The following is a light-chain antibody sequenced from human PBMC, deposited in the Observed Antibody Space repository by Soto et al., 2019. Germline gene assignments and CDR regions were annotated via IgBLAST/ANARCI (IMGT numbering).Light chain of an antibody. CDR2: GAS. V-gene: IGKV3-20*01. J-gene: IGKJ1*01. CDR3: QQYGSSPAWT. Sequence: EIVMTQSPATLSVSPGERATLSCRGSQSVSSNLAWYQQKPGQAPRLLIYGASSRATGIPDRFSGSGSGTDFTLTISRLEPEDFAVYYCQQYGSSPAWTFGQGTKVDIK. CDR1: QSVSSN.